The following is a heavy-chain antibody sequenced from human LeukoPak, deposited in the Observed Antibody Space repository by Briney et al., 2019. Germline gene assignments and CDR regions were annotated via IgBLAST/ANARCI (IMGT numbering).Heavy chain of an antibody. J-gene: IGHJ4*02. V-gene: IGHV4-39*07. Sequence: SETLSLTCTVSGGSISSSSYYWGWIRQPPGKGLEWIGSIYYSGSTYYNPSLKSRVTISVDTSKNQFSLKLSSVTAADTAVYYCARDQLYYYGLGSYFDYWGQGTLVTVSS. CDR3: ARDQLYYYGLGSYFDY. CDR2: IYYSGST. CDR1: GGSISSSSYY. D-gene: IGHD3-10*01.